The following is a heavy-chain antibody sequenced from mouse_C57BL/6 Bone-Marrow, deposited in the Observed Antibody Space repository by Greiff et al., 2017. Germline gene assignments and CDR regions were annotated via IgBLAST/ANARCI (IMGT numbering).Heavy chain of an antibody. CDR2: IYPRSGNP. J-gene: IGHJ1*03. CDR1: GYTFTSYG. D-gene: IGHD1-1*01. CDR3: ALSFGSSFYWYFDV. Sequence: VQLQQSGAELARPGASVKLSCKASGYTFTSYGISWVKQRTGQGLEWIGAIYPRSGNPYYNAKFKGKATLTTDKSSSTAYMELRSLTSEDSVVSLCALSFGSSFYWYFDVCGTGTTVTVSS. V-gene: IGHV1-81*01.